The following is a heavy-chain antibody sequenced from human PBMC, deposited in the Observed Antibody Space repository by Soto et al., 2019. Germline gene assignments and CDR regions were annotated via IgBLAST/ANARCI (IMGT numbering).Heavy chain of an antibody. J-gene: IGHJ6*02. CDR3: ARDLGLYCSSTSCYYGMDV. Sequence: SVKVSCKASGGTFSSYAISWVRQAPGQGLEWMGGIIPIFGTANYAQKFQGRVTITADKSTSTAYMELSSLRSEDTAVYYCARDLGLYCSSTSCYYGMDVWGQGTKVTVSS. CDR1: GGTFSSYA. D-gene: IGHD2-2*01. CDR2: IIPIFGTA. V-gene: IGHV1-69*06.